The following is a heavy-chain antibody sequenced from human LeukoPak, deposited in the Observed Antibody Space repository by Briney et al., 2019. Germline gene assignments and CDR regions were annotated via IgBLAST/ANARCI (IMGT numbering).Heavy chain of an antibody. CDR3: ARVFVAGLAFDY. CDR1: GGSISNYY. J-gene: IGHJ4*02. CDR2: IHTSGST. V-gene: IGHV4-4*07. D-gene: IGHD6-19*01. Sequence: SETLSLTCTVSGGSISNYYWNWIRQPAGKGLECIGRIHTSGSTNYSPSLKSRVTISVDTSKNQFSLKLSSVTAADTAVYYCARVFVAGLAFDYWGQGTLVTVSS.